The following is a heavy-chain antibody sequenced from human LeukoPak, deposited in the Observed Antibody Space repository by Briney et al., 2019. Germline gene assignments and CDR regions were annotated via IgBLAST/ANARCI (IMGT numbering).Heavy chain of an antibody. CDR3: ARVGGYCSSNSCYMFDP. D-gene: IGHD2-2*02. V-gene: IGHV1-18*01. Sequence: ASVKVSCKASGYTFTSYGISCVRQAPGQGLEWMGWISPYNGNTNYAQKLQGRVTMTTDTSTSTAYMELRSLRSDDTAVYYCARVGGYCSSNSCYMFDPWGQGTLVTVSS. CDR1: GYTFTSYG. CDR2: ISPYNGNT. J-gene: IGHJ5*02.